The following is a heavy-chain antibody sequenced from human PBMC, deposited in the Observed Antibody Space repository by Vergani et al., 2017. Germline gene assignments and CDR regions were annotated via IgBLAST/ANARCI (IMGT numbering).Heavy chain of an antibody. Sequence: QLQLQESGPGLVKPSETLSLTCTVSGGSISSSSYYWGWIRQPPGKGLEWIGSIYYSGSTYYNPSLKSRVTISVDTSKNQFSLKLSSVTAADTAVYYCARPISSGYYFDAFDIWGQGTIVTVSS. CDR2: IYYSGST. D-gene: IGHD3-22*01. CDR3: ARPISSGYYFDAFDI. CDR1: GGSISSSSYY. J-gene: IGHJ3*02. V-gene: IGHV4-39*01.